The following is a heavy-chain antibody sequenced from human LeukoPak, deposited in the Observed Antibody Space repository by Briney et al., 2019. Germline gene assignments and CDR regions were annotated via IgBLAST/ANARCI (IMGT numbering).Heavy chain of an antibody. D-gene: IGHD6-19*01. Sequence: ASVKVSCKASGYTFTSYGISWVRQAPGQGLEWMGWINPNTGNPTYAQAFTGRFVFSLDISVSTAFLQISSLQAEDTAVYYCAKDSVSGWSFDSWGQGTLVTVSS. CDR3: AKDSVSGWSFDS. V-gene: IGHV7-4-1*02. CDR1: GYTFTSYG. J-gene: IGHJ4*02. CDR2: INPNTGNP.